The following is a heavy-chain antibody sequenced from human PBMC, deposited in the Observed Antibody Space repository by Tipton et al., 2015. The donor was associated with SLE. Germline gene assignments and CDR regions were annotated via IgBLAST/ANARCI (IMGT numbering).Heavy chain of an antibody. CDR1: GFTFSSYW. CDR3: ARKVIGTTRYYYGMDV. D-gene: IGHD3-16*02. J-gene: IGHJ6*02. Sequence: SLRLSCPASGFTFSSYWMSWVRQAPGKGLEWVANIKQDGSEKYYVDSVKGRFTIPRDNAKNSLYLQMNSLRAEDTAVYYCARKVIGTTRYYYGMDVWGQETTVTVSS. V-gene: IGHV3-7*01. CDR2: IKQDGSEK.